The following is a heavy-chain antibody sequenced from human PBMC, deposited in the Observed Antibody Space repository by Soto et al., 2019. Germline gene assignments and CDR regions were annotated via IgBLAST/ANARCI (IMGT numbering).Heavy chain of an antibody. Sequence: PSETLSLTCTVSGGSVISGTYYWSWIRQPPGKGLEWLGHVYYSGSTYYNPSLKSRVTISIDTSKNQFSLNLNSVTTVDTAVYYCARLDSVRIVDYWGQGTLVTVSS. D-gene: IGHD1-1*01. CDR2: VYYSGST. J-gene: IGHJ4*02. V-gene: IGHV4-61*01. CDR3: ARLDSVRIVDY. CDR1: GGSVISGTYY.